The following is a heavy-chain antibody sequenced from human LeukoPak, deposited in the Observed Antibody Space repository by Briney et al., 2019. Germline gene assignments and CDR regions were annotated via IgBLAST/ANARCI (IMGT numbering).Heavy chain of an antibody. CDR3: AKGAYDTTGNYYFDH. Sequence: ASVKVSCKASQYTFTDYAVHWVRQAPGQRLEWMGWIDAGSGSTKYSEKFQGRVTFTRDTSADTAYMELSSLTSEDTAVFYCAKGAYDTTGNYYFDHWGRGTLVIVSS. V-gene: IGHV1-3*01. CDR2: IDAGSGST. J-gene: IGHJ4*02. D-gene: IGHD1-1*01. CDR1: QYTFTDYA.